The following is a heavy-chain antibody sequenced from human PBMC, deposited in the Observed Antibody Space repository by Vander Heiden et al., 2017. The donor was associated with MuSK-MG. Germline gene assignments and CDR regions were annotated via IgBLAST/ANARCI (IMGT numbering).Heavy chain of an antibody. Sequence: EVQLLESGGGLVQPGGSLRLPCAASGFSFSILAMAWVRQAPGKGLDWVSVISNSGGTTYYADSVKGRFTISRDNSKDTLYLQMNSLRAEDTAVYYCAKDARRTDGWYYFDSWGQGTRVTVSS. CDR1: GFSFSILA. V-gene: IGHV3-23*01. CDR3: AKDARRTDGWYYFDS. J-gene: IGHJ4*02. D-gene: IGHD6-19*01. CDR2: ISNSGGTT.